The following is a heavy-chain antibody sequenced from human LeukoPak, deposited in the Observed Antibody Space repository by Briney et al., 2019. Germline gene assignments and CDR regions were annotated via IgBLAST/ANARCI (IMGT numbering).Heavy chain of an antibody. CDR2: IYHSGST. D-gene: IGHD3-3*01. J-gene: IGHJ4*02. CDR3: ARTRDFWSGFFDY. Sequence: PSETLSLTCAVSGGSISSSNWWSWVRQPPGKGLEWIGEIYHSGSTNYNPSLKSRVTISVDTSKSQFSLKLSSVTAADAAVYYCARTRDFWSGFFDYWGQGTLVTVSS. V-gene: IGHV4-4*02. CDR1: GGSISSSNW.